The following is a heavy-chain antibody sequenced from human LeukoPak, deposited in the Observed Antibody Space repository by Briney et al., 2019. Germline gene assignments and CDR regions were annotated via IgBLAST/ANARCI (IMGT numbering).Heavy chain of an antibody. Sequence: GGSLRLSCAASGLTFSRYWMHWVRQAPGKGLVWVSRITGDGSSASYADSVKGRFTISRDNTKNTLYLQMNSLRADDTAVYYCVNYGNNLYYFDYWGQGTLVTVSS. V-gene: IGHV3-74*01. J-gene: IGHJ4*02. CDR1: GLTFSRYW. CDR2: ITGDGSSA. CDR3: VNYGNNLYYFDY. D-gene: IGHD5-24*01.